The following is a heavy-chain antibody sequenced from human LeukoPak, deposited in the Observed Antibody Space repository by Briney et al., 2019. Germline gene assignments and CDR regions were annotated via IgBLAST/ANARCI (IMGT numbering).Heavy chain of an antibody. CDR1: GGSISSSSYY. V-gene: IGHV4-39*01. CDR3: ARRGYCSSTSCYEYWFDP. CDR2: IYYSGST. D-gene: IGHD2-2*01. Sequence: PSETLSHTCTVSGGSISSSSYYWGWIRQPPGKGLEWIGIIYYSGSTYYNPSLKSRLTISVDTSKNQFSLKLSSVTATDTAVYYCARRGYCSSTSCYEYWFDPWGQGTLVTVSS. J-gene: IGHJ5*02.